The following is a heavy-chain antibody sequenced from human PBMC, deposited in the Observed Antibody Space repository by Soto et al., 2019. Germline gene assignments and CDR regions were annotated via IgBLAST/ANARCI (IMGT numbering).Heavy chain of an antibody. D-gene: IGHD6-19*01. CDR3: ARVWGVAAAWDN. CDR2: SHHTGIS. J-gene: IGHJ4*02. CDR1: GGSFSDYY. V-gene: IGHV4-34*01. Sequence: VQLQQWGAGLLKPSETLSLTCAVFGGSFSDYYWTWIRQSPWKGLVWIGESHHTGISNFSPSIKSQVTMSVDTSKKQFSLRITSVTAARPAVPYCARVWGVAAAWDNRGQGTQLPVSS.